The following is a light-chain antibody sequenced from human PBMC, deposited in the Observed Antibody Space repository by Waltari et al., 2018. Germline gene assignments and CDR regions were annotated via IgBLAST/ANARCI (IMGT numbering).Light chain of an antibody. J-gene: IGKJ1*01. CDR2: TTS. V-gene: IGKV1-17*01. Sequence: DIQMTQSPSSLSASVGDRVTFTCRASQDIRNDLGWYQQKPGKPPKRLIYTTSTLQSGVPSRFSGTGSGTEFTLTISSLQPEDFATYYCLQHHTYPWTFGQGTKVEIK. CDR1: QDIRND. CDR3: LQHHTYPWT.